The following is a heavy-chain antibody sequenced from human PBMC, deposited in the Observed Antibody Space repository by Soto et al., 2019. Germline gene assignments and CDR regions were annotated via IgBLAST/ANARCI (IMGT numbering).Heavy chain of an antibody. CDR2: IIPIFGTA. V-gene: IGHV1-69*12. CDR1: GGTFSSYA. CDR3: ARGSPPSGGGHFDY. Sequence: QVQLVQSGAEVKKPGSSVKVSCKASGGTFSSYAISWVRQAPGQGLEWMGGIIPIFGTANYAQKFQGRVTXXAXEXXSTAYMELSSRRSEDTAVYYCARGSPPSGGGHFDYWGQGTLVTVSS. D-gene: IGHD3-10*01. J-gene: IGHJ4*02.